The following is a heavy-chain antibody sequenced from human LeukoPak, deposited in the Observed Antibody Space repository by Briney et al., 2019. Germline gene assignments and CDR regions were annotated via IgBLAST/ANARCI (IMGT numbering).Heavy chain of an antibody. CDR1: GFTFSRYW. V-gene: IGHV3-74*01. Sequence: SGGSLRLSCAASGFTFSRYWMPWVRQAPGKGLVWVSRINSDGSRTSYADSVKGRFTISRDNAKNTLYLQMNSLRAEDTAVYYCARELDSAYYYYGMDVWGQGTTFTVSS. CDR2: INSDGSRT. D-gene: IGHD1-1*01. J-gene: IGHJ6*02. CDR3: ARELDSAYYYYGMDV.